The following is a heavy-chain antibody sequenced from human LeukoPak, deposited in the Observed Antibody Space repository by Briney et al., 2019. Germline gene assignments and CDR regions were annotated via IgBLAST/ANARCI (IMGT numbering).Heavy chain of an antibody. CDR3: TREGLAFSPFGF. J-gene: IGHJ4*02. Sequence: SETLSLTCAVYGGSILSTNWWSCVRLPPGKGLEWMWEVQLHGALNCNPSVEGRVDMSIDKSQNHVALEVCSVTAADTAIYYCTREGLAFSPFGFWGQGTLVTVS. CDR1: GGSILSTNW. V-gene: IGHV4/OR15-8*02. CDR2: VQLHGAL.